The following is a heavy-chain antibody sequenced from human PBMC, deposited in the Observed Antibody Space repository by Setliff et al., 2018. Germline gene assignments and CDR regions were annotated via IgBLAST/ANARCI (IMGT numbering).Heavy chain of an antibody. J-gene: IGHJ6*02. CDR2: IYHSGST. CDR3: ARDQWLVDYYYYGMDV. V-gene: IGHV4-4*02. D-gene: IGHD6-19*01. CDR1: GGSISSSNW. Sequence: SETLSLTCTVSGGSISSSNWWSWVRQPPGKGLEWIGEIYHSGSTNYNPSPKSRVTISVDKSKNQFSLKLSSVTAADTAVYYCARDQWLVDYYYYGMDVWGQGTTVTVSS.